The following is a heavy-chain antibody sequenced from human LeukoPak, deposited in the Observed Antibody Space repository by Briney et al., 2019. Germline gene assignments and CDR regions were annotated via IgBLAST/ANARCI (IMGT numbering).Heavy chain of an antibody. D-gene: IGHD3-3*01. J-gene: IGHJ4*02. Sequence: SETLSLTCAVYGGSFSGYYRSWIRQPPGKGLEWIGEINHSGSTNYNPSLKSRVTISVDTSKNQFSLKLSSVTAADTAVYYCARAGFWSGYPDWGQGTLVTVSS. CDR1: GGSFSGYY. CDR3: ARAGFWSGYPD. CDR2: INHSGST. V-gene: IGHV4-34*01.